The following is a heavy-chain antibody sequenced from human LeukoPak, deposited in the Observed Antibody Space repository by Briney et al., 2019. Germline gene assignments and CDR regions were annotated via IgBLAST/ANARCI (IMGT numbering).Heavy chain of an antibody. Sequence: PSETLSLTCTVSGASISSYYWNWIRQPAGKGLEWIGRIYASGSTDYNPSLKSRVTMSVDSSKNQFSLKLSSVTAADTAAYYCATGAYCGGDCFDAFDIWGQGTMVTISS. D-gene: IGHD2-21*01. J-gene: IGHJ3*02. CDR3: ATGAYCGGDCFDAFDI. V-gene: IGHV4-4*07. CDR2: IYASGST. CDR1: GASISSYY.